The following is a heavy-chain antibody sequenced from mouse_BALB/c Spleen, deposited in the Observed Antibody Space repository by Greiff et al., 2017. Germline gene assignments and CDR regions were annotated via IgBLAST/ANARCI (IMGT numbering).Heavy chain of an antibody. J-gene: IGHJ4*01. CDR3: ARHRYDGYAMDY. CDR1: GFTFSDYG. Sequence: DVKLVESGGGLVQPGGSRKLSCAASGFTFSDYGMAWVRQAPGKGPEWVAFISNLAYSIYYADTVTGRFTISRENAKNTLYLEMSSLRSEDTAMYYCARHRYDGYAMDYWGQGTSVTVSS. V-gene: IGHV5-15*02. CDR2: ISNLAYSI. D-gene: IGHD2-14*01.